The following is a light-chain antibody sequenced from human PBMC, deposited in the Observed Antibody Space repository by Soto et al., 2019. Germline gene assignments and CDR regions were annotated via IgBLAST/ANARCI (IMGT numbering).Light chain of an antibody. CDR2: GAS. J-gene: IGKJ2*01. Sequence: EIVMTQSPVTLSVSPGERATLSCRASQSVGNSLAWYQQKPGQAPRLLFHGASTRATGIPARFSGSGSGTEFTLTISSLPSEDSAVYYCQQYKNWYTFGQGTKLEIK. V-gene: IGKV3-15*01. CDR1: QSVGNS. CDR3: QQYKNWYT.